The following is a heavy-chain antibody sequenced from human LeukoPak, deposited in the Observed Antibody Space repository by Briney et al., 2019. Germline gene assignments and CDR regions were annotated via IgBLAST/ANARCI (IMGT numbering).Heavy chain of an antibody. V-gene: IGHV3-7*03. CDR3: ARYSGYGGAEYFQH. CDR2: IKQDGSDK. Sequence: GGSLRLSCAASGFTFSSYWMSWVRQAPGKGLEWVANIKQDGSDKCYVDSVEGRFTISRDNAKNLLYLQMYSLRAEDTAVYYCARYSGYGGAEYFQHWGQGTLVTVSS. CDR1: GFTFSSYW. D-gene: IGHD5-12*01. J-gene: IGHJ1*01.